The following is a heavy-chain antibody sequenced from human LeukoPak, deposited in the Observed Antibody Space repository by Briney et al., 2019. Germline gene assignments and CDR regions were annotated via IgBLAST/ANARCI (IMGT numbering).Heavy chain of an antibody. V-gene: IGHV3-7*01. Sequence: GGSLRLSCAASGFTFSSYWMSWVRQAPGKGLEWVANIKQDGSEKYYVDSVKGRFTISRDNAKNSLYLQMNSLRVEDTAVYYCAREATGATGYFDYWGQGTLVTVSS. CDR2: IKQDGSEK. D-gene: IGHD1-26*01. J-gene: IGHJ4*02. CDR1: GFTFSSYW. CDR3: AREATGATGYFDY.